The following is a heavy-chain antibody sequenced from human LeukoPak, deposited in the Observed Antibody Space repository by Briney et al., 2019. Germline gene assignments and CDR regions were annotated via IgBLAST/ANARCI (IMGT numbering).Heavy chain of an antibody. V-gene: IGHV5-51*01. CDR2: IYPGDSDT. CDR1: GYSFTSCW. D-gene: IGHD5-18*01. Sequence: GESLKISCKGSGYSFTSCWIGWVRQMPGKGLEWMGIIYPGDSDTRYSPSFQGQVTISADKSISTAYLQWSSLKASDTAMYYCARGVDTAMVTFDYWGQGTLVTVSS. CDR3: ARGVDTAMVTFDY. J-gene: IGHJ4*02.